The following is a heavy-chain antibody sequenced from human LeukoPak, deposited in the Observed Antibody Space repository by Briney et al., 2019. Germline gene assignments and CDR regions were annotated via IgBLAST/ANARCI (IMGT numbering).Heavy chain of an antibody. CDR2: IYYSGST. D-gene: IGHD4-11*01. J-gene: IGHJ6*02. Sequence: SETLSLTCTVSGGSISSYYWSWIRQPPGKGLEWIGYIYYSGSTNHNPSLKSRVTISVDTSKNQFSLKLSSVTAADTAVYYCARDRSLYSNYYYGMDVWGQGTTVTVSS. V-gene: IGHV4-59*01. CDR1: GGSISSYY. CDR3: ARDRSLYSNYYYGMDV.